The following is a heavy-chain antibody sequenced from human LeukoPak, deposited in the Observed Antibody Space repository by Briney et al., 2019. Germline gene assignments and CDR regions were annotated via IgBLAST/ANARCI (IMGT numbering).Heavy chain of an antibody. CDR3: AREDIVVVPAAFYYYYYGMDV. CDR1: GNYW. J-gene: IGHJ6*02. V-gene: IGHV3-74*01. Sequence: SGGSLRLSCAASGNYWMHWVRQVPGKGLVWVSHINSDGSWTSYADSVKGRFTISRDNSKNTLYLQMNSLRAEDTAVYYCAREDIVVVPAAFYYYYYGMDVWGQGTTVTVSS. D-gene: IGHD2-2*01. CDR2: INSDGSWT.